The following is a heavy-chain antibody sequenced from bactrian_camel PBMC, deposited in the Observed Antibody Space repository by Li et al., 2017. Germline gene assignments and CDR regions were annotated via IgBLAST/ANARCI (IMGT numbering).Heavy chain of an antibody. D-gene: IGHD6*01. CDR1: AYITEQCG. Sequence: HVQLVESGVGSVQPGGSLKLSCAGSAYITEQCGMGWFRQAPGKEENLVLLRKDGTITYEDSVKGRFTISRDNVENIMYLQMNSLKPEDTAMYYCAVDGRPCALVKWRNFSYWGQGTQVTVS. V-gene: IGHV3S60*01. CDR2: LLRKDGTI. CDR3: AVDGRPCALVKWRNFSY. J-gene: IGHJ6*01.